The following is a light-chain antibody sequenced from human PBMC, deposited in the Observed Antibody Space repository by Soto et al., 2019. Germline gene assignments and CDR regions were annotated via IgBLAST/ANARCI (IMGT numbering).Light chain of an antibody. Sequence: DIQMTQSPSSLSASVGDRVTITCRASQSISSYLNWYQQKPGKAPKLLIYAASSLQSGVPSRFSRSGSGTDFTLTISSLQPEDFETYYCQQRYSTPVTLGHGTKVDI. CDR1: QSISSY. CDR3: QQRYSTPVT. V-gene: IGKV1-39*01. J-gene: IGKJ1*01. CDR2: AAS.